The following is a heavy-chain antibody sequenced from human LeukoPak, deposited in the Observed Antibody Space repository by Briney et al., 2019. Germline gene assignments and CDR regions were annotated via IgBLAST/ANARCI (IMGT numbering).Heavy chain of an antibody. J-gene: IGHJ3*02. CDR3: ARHTYYYGSGKPRTPVNAFDI. V-gene: IGHV4-61*08. CDR1: GGSISSGGYY. Sequence: SETLSLTCTVSGGSISSGGYYWSWIRQHPGKGLEWIGYIYYSGSTNYNPSLKSRVTISVDTSKNQFSLKLSSVTAADTAVYYCARHTYYYGSGKPRTPVNAFDIWGQGTMVTVSS. CDR2: IYYSGST. D-gene: IGHD3-10*01.